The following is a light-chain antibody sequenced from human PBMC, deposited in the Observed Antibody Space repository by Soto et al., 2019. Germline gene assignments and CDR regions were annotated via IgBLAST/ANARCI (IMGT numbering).Light chain of an antibody. CDR1: QSISSW. CDR2: RAS. Sequence: DIQMTQSPSTLSASVGDRVTITCRASQSISSWLAWYQQKPGKAPKLLIYRASSLESGGPSRFSGSGSGTEFTLTISSLQPDDFATYYCQQYNSYLLTFGPGTTVDIK. CDR3: QQYNSYLLT. V-gene: IGKV1-5*03. J-gene: IGKJ3*01.